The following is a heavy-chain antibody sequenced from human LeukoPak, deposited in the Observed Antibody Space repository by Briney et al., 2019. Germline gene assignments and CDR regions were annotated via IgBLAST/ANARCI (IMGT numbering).Heavy chain of an antibody. D-gene: IGHD3-10*01. CDR2: IIPIFGTA. Sequence: SVKVSCKASGGTFSSYAISWVRQAPGQGLEWMGGIIPIFGTANYAQKFQGRVTITTDESTSTAYMELSSLRSEDTAVYYCARDTAGYGWGSYYLLYWGRGTLVSVSS. V-gene: IGHV1-69*05. J-gene: IGHJ4*02. CDR3: ARDTAGYGWGSYYLLY. CDR1: GGTFSSYA.